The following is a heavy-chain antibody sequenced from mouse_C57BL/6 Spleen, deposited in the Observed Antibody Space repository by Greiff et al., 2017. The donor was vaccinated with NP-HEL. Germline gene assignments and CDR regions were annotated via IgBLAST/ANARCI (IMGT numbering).Heavy chain of an antibody. CDR1: GYTFTDYN. V-gene: IGHV1-18*01. D-gene: IGHD2-4*01. Sequence: EVKLQESGPELVKPGASVKIPCKASGYTFTDYNMDWVKQSHGKSLEWIGDINPNNGGTIYNQKFKGKATLTVDKSSSTAYMELRSLTSEDTAVYYCARSYDYDEGDWYFDVWGTGTTVTVSS. J-gene: IGHJ1*03. CDR2: INPNNGGT. CDR3: ARSYDYDEGDWYFDV.